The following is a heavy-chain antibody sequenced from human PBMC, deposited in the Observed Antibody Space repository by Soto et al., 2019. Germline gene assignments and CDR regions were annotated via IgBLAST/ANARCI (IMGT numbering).Heavy chain of an antibody. CDR2: IWYDGSHT. D-gene: IGHD1-1*01. CDR1: GFLFKHHA. J-gene: IGHJ6*02. Sequence: PGGSLRLSCAASGFLFKHHAMHWVRQAAGKGLEWVAQIWYDGSHTYYTDSVKGRFTVSRDNLKDMVYLQMDSLRAEDTAVYYCARDGQQLAPYAMDVWGQGTTVTVSS. CDR3: ARDGQQLAPYAMDV. V-gene: IGHV3-33*01.